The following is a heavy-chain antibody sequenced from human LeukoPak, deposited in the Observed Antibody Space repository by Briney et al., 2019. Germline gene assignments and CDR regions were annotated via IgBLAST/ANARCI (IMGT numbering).Heavy chain of an antibody. J-gene: IGHJ4*02. CDR1: GFTFSSYA. CDR3: AKDYRYTSSWSEMDY. V-gene: IGHV3-23*01. Sequence: PGGSLRLSCAASGFTFSSYAMSWVRQAPGKGLEWVSAISGSDGSTYYADSVKGRFTISRDNSKNTLYLQMNSLRAEDTAVYYCAKDYRYTSSWSEMDYWGQGTLVTVSS. CDR2: ISGSDGST. D-gene: IGHD6-13*01.